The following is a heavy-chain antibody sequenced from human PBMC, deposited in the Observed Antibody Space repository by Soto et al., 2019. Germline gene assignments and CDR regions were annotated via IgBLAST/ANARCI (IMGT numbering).Heavy chain of an antibody. CDR2: IDRGGGST. V-gene: IGHV3-23*01. Sequence: EVQLLESGGGLVQPGGSLRLSCAASGFAFSTYAMSWVRQAAGKGLEWVSSIDRGGGSTNYADSVKGRFTISRDNSKNTLYQQMNSLRAEDTAVYYCVKLLAQNFDYWGQGVLLTVS. J-gene: IGHJ4*02. CDR1: GFAFSTYA. CDR3: VKLLAQNFDY.